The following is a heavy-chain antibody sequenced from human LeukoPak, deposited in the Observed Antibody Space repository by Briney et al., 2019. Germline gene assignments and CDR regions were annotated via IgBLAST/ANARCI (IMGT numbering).Heavy chain of an antibody. CDR1: GFTFTGYW. Sequence: GGSLRLSCAASGFTFTGYWMHWLRQGPGKGVVWVSRINSDGSTTTYADSVKGRFTISRDKGKNTLYLQMNSLTTAYTAIYCCSRGRTYYYDTSGYPADHWGQGTLVTVSS. D-gene: IGHD3-22*01. J-gene: IGHJ5*02. CDR2: INSDGSTT. V-gene: IGHV3-74*01. CDR3: SRGRTYYYDTSGYPADH.